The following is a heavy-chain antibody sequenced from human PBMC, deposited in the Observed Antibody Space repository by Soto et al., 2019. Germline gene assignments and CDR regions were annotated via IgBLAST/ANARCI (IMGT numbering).Heavy chain of an antibody. CDR1: GGSITTGGYY. CDR2: RYYSEST. J-gene: IGHJ4*02. V-gene: IGHV4-31*03. D-gene: IGHD2-15*01. Sequence: SETLSLTCTVSGGSITTGGYYWSWIRQLPGKGLEWIGHRYYSESTYYNPSLKSRVSISLDTSKNQFSLKLSFVTAAGTAMYYCARTKCSGGSCYSWSLDYWGQGTPVTVPQ. CDR3: ARTKCSGGSCYSWSLDY.